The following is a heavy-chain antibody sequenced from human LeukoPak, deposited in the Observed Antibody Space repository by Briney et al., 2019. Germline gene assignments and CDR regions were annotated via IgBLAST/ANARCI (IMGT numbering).Heavy chain of an antibody. CDR3: ARGPYYGDYTPDY. D-gene: IGHD4-17*01. CDR2: ISSSGSTI. J-gene: IGHJ4*02. V-gene: IGHV3-48*03. Sequence: TGGSLRLSCAASGFTFSSYEMNWVRQAPGKGLEWVSYISSSGSTIYYADSVKGRFTISRDNAKNSLYLQMNSLRAEDTAVYYCARGPYYGDYTPDYWGQGTLVTVSS. CDR1: GFTFSSYE.